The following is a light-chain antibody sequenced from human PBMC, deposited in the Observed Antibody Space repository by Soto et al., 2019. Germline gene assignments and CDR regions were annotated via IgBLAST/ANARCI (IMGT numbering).Light chain of an antibody. CDR1: QRVGSNY. CDR3: QQFSSYPLT. CDR2: DAS. J-gene: IGKJ4*01. V-gene: IGKV3-20*01. Sequence: DIVWTQTPATLSLSPGERSTLSCRASQRVGSNYLAWYQQKPGQAPRLLIYDASSRATGSPDRFSGGGSGTDFTLTIIRREPHDFSVFYCQQFSSYPLTFGGGTKVDIK.